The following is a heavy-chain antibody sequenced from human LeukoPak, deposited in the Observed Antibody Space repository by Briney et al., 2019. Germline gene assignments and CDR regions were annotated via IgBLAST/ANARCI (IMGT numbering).Heavy chain of an antibody. CDR2: IHHSGST. D-gene: IGHD5-18*01. V-gene: IGHV4-30-2*01. Sequence: PSETLSLTCTVSGGSISSSGYYWSWIRQPPGKGLEWIGYIHHSGSTYYNPSLKSRVTISVDTSKNQFSLKLSSVTAADTAVYYCARDLLGYPYYFDYWGQGTLVTVSS. CDR3: ARDLLGYPYYFDY. J-gene: IGHJ4*02. CDR1: GGSISSSGYY.